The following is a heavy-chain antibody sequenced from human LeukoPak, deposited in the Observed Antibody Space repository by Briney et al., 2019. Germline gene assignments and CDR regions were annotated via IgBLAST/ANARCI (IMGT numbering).Heavy chain of an antibody. Sequence: GGSLRLSCAASGFTFDDYGMSWVRQAPGKGLEWVSGINWNGGSAGYADSVKGRFTISRDNAKNSLYLQMNSLRAEDTALYYCARNNRVYDSSGHFDYWGQGTLVTVSS. D-gene: IGHD3-22*01. CDR3: ARNNRVYDSSGHFDY. J-gene: IGHJ4*02. CDR2: INWNGGSA. CDR1: GFTFDDYG. V-gene: IGHV3-20*04.